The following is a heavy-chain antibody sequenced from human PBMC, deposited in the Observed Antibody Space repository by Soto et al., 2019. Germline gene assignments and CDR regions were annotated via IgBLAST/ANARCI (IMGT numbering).Heavy chain of an antibody. CDR3: AKDLHY. Sequence: PGGSLRLSCAASGFTFSSYVMHWVRQAPGKGLEWVAVISYDGSNKYYADSVKGRSTISRDNSKNTLYLQMNSLRAEDTAVYYCAKDLHYWGQGTLVTVSS. V-gene: IGHV3-30*18. CDR2: ISYDGSNK. CDR1: GFTFSSYV. J-gene: IGHJ4*02.